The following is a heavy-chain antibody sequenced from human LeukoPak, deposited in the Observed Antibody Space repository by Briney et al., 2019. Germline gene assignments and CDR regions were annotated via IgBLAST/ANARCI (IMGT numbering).Heavy chain of an antibody. D-gene: IGHD4-17*01. Sequence: GASVKVSCKASGYTFTSYGISWVRQAPGQGLEWMGWISAYNGNTNYAQKLQGRVTMTTDTSTSTAYMELRSLRSDDTAVYYCASWGPTTARSYGMDVWGQGTTVTVSS. CDR3: ASWGPTTARSYGMDV. V-gene: IGHV1-18*01. J-gene: IGHJ6*02. CDR2: ISAYNGNT. CDR1: GYTFTSYG.